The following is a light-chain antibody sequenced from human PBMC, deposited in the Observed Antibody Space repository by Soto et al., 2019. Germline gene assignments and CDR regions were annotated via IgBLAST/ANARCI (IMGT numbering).Light chain of an antibody. V-gene: IGKV3-20*01. CDR3: QQDGTSILFS. J-gene: IGKJ3*01. CDR2: GAS. CDR1: QSVSSNY. Sequence: EIVLTQSPGTLSLSPGERATLSCRASQSVSSNYLAWYQQKPGQAPRLLIYGASNRATGIPDRFSGSGSGTDFTLTISRIEPEDFAVYYCQQDGTSILFSFGPGTKVEIK.